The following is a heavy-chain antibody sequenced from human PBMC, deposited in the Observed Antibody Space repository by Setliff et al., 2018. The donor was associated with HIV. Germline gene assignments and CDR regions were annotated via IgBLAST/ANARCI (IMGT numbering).Heavy chain of an antibody. V-gene: IGHV1-46*01. Sequence: GASVKVSCKASGYTFTSYYLHWARQAPGQGLEWMGIISPSGDRTNYAQKFQGRVTMTRDTSTSAVYMELRSLRSEDTAVYYCARGQQLEPEWFDPWGQGTLVTVSS. CDR3: ARGQQLEPEWFDP. CDR1: GYTFTSYY. CDR2: ISPSGDRT. J-gene: IGHJ5*02. D-gene: IGHD6-13*01.